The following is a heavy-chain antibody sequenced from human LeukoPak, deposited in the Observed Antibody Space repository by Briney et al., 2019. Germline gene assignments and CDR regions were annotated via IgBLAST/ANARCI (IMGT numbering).Heavy chain of an antibody. J-gene: IGHJ6*02. V-gene: IGHV3-33*01. CDR1: GFTFNSYG. D-gene: IGHD4-17*01. Sequence: PGGSLRLSCAASGFTFNSYGMHWVRQAPGKGLEWVALIWYDGSNKYYADSVKGRFTISRDNSKNTLYLQMNSLRAEDTAVYYCARESNYGDSAFFYYYYGMDVWGQGTTVTVSS. CDR2: IWYDGSNK. CDR3: ARESNYGDSAFFYYYYGMDV.